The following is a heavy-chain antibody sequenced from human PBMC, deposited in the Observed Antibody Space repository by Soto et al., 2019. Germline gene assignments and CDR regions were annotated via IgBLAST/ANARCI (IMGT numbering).Heavy chain of an antibody. V-gene: IGHV1-3*01. CDR1: GYTFTSYA. D-gene: IGHD3-3*01. J-gene: IGHJ4*02. Sequence: VASVKVSCKASGYTFTSYAMHWVRQAPGQRLEWMGWINAGNGNTKYSQKFQGRVTITRDTSASTAYMELSSLRSEDTAVYYCARDLVFGVVINLYVYWGQGTLVTVSS. CDR2: INAGNGNT. CDR3: ARDLVFGVVINLYVY.